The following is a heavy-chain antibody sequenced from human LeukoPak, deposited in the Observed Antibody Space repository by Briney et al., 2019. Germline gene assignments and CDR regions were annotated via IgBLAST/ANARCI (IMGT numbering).Heavy chain of an antibody. J-gene: IGHJ4*02. CDR3: AILPGYSSGWYEVNY. D-gene: IGHD6-13*01. V-gene: IGHV3-23*01. CDR2: IRGSGGST. Sequence: GGSLTLSCAPSGFTFSSYAMSWVRQAPGEGLEWVSGIRGSGGSTFYADSVKGRFTISRDNSRNTLYLQMNSPRAEDTAVYYCAILPGYSSGWYEVNYWGQGTLVTVSS. CDR1: GFTFSSYA.